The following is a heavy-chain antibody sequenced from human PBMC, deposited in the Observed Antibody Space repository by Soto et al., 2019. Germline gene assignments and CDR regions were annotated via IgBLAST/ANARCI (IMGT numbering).Heavy chain of an antibody. V-gene: IGHV3-74*01. J-gene: IGHJ4*02. D-gene: IGHD4-17*01. CDR2: INSDGSST. CDR3: ARQGVTTVFELGY. CDR1: GFTFSSYW. Sequence: EVQLVESGGGLVQPGGSLRLSCAASGFTFSSYWMHWVRQAPGKGLVWVSRINSDGSSTSYADSVKGRFTISRDNAKNTLYMQMNSLRAEDADVYYCARQGVTTVFELGYWGQGTLVTVSS.